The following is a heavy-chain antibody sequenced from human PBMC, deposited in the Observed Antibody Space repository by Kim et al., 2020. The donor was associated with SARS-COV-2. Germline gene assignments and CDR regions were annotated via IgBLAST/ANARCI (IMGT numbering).Heavy chain of an antibody. Sequence: NTKFSQKFQGRVTITRDKSASTAYMELTSLRSEDTAIYYCARGSGLAFDYWGQGTLVTVAS. J-gene: IGHJ4*02. CDR3: ARGSGLAFDY. D-gene: IGHD6-19*01. CDR2: NT. V-gene: IGHV1-3*01.